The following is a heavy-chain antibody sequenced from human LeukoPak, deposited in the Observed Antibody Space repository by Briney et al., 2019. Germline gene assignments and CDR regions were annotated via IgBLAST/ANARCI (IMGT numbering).Heavy chain of an antibody. V-gene: IGHV3-33*08. D-gene: IGHD3-22*01. Sequence: PGGSLRLSCAASGFTFSSYAIHWVRQAPGKGLEWVAVIWYDGSNKYYADSVKGRFTISRDNSKNTLYLQMNSLRAEDTAVYYCARILLSKARWYYDSSGYYLGLGMDVWGQGTTVTVSS. CDR2: IWYDGSNK. CDR3: ARILLSKARWYYDSSGYYLGLGMDV. J-gene: IGHJ6*02. CDR1: GFTFSSYA.